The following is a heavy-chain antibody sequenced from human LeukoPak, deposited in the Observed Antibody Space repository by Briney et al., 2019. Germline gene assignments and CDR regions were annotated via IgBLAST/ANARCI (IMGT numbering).Heavy chain of an antibody. CDR1: GYSISSGYY. CDR2: IHHSGTT. J-gene: IGHJ2*01. V-gene: IGHV4-38-2*01. CDR3: ARQMGDTENDWYFDL. D-gene: IGHD1-26*01. Sequence: SETLSLTCAVSGYSISSGYYWGWIRQPPGKGLEWIGSIHHSGTTYYNPSLKSRVTISIDTSKNQFSLKLSSVTAADTAVYYCARQMGDTENDWYFDLWGRGTLVTVSS.